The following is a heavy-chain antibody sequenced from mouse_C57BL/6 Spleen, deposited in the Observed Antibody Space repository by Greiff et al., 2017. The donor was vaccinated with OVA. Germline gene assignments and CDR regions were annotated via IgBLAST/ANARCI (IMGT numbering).Heavy chain of an antibody. CDR1: GFSLTSYG. Sequence: VQVVESGPGLVAPSQSLSITCTVSGFSLTSYGVDWVRQPPGKGLEWLGVIWGGGSTNYNSALMSRLSISKDNSKSQVFFKMNSLQTDDTAMYYCSNHAGWLLEDYYAMDYWGQGTSVTVSS. V-gene: IGHV2-9*01. D-gene: IGHD2-3*01. CDR3: SNHAGWLLEDYYAMDY. CDR2: IWGGGST. J-gene: IGHJ4*01.